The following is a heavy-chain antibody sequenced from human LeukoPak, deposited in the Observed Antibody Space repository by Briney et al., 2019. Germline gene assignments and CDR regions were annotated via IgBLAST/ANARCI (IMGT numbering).Heavy chain of an antibody. J-gene: IGHJ6*03. Sequence: PGGSLRLSCAASGFTFSSHAMSGVRQAPEGGLEWVSAVSGSGDNTYYADSVKGRFTTSRDNSKNTLYLNMSSLRAEDTAVYYCACTAYYYYYLDVWGKGTTVTVSS. CDR2: VSGSGDNT. CDR1: GFTFSSHA. CDR3: ACTAYYYYYLDV. D-gene: IGHD5-18*01. V-gene: IGHV3-23*01.